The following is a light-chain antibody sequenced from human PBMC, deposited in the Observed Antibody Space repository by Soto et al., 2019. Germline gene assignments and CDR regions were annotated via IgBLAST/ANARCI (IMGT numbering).Light chain of an antibody. CDR1: QDISNN. CDR2: DAS. CDR3: QQYDTLPLT. Sequence: DIQMTQSPCSLSASVGDRVTITCQASQDISNNLNWYQQKPGKAPKLLIYDASTLETRVPSRFSGSGSGTDFTFSISSLQPEDIATYYCQQYDTLPLTFGGGTKVEIK. V-gene: IGKV1-33*01. J-gene: IGKJ4*01.